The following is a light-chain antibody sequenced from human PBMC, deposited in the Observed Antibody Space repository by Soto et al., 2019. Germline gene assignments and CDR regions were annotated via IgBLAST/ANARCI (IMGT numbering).Light chain of an antibody. Sequence: DIQMTQSPSTLSASVGDRVTITCRASQNVFTWLAWYQHRPGKAPKLLIYDASILESGVPSRFSGSGSGTEFTLTITSLQSDDFATYYCQQYNSYSEAFGQGTKVDIK. V-gene: IGKV1-5*01. CDR2: DAS. J-gene: IGKJ1*01. CDR1: QNVFTW. CDR3: QQYNSYSEA.